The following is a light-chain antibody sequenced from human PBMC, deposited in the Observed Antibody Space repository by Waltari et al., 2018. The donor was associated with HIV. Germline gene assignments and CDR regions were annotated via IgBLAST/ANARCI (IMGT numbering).Light chain of an antibody. J-gene: IGLJ3*02. Sequence: QVVLTQSPFASASLGASVKLTCTLSSGHRSYAIAWHQQQSEKGPRYLMKVNGDGSHIKGDGIPDRFSGSSSGAEHYLTISSLQFEDEADYYCQTWGTGIQVFGGGTKLTVL. CDR2: VNGDGSH. CDR3: QTWGTGIQV. V-gene: IGLV4-69*02. CDR1: SGHRSYA.